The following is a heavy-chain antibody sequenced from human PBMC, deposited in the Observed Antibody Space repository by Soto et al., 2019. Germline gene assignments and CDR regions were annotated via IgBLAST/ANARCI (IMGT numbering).Heavy chain of an antibody. Sequence: WIMKNPGKGLEWIGCIYNSGSTNYNPSLKSRVTMSVDTSKNQFSLKLASVTAADTAVYYCTRQTTSGWYQVVYWGQGTLVTVS. CDR3: TRQTTSGWYQVVY. J-gene: IGHJ4*02. D-gene: IGHD6-19*01. V-gene: IGHV4-59*08. CDR2: IYNSGST.